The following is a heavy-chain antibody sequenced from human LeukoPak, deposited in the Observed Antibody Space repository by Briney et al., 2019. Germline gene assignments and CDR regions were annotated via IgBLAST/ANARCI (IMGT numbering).Heavy chain of an antibody. Sequence: QAGGSLRLSCAASGFTFSSYWMSWVRQAPGKGMEWVANIKQDGSEKYYMDSVKGRFTISRDNAKNSLYLQMNSLRAEDTAVYYCARDVLSYSSGCMDYWGQGTLVTVSS. J-gene: IGHJ4*02. CDR2: IKQDGSEK. D-gene: IGHD6-19*01. CDR1: GFTFSSYW. V-gene: IGHV3-7*01. CDR3: ARDVLSYSSGCMDY.